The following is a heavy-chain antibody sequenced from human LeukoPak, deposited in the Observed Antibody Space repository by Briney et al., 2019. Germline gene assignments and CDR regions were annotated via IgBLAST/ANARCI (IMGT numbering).Heavy chain of an antibody. V-gene: IGHV4-39*01. J-gene: IGHJ4*02. D-gene: IGHD1-26*01. Sequence: AETLSLTCTVSGGSINSGSYYWGWIRQPPGKGLEWIGSIYYSGSTYYNPSLKSRVTISVDTSKNQFSLKLSSVTAADTAVYYCARLRQRAVGATHFDYWGQGTLVTVSS. CDR2: IYYSGST. CDR3: ARLRQRAVGATHFDY. CDR1: GGSINSGSYY.